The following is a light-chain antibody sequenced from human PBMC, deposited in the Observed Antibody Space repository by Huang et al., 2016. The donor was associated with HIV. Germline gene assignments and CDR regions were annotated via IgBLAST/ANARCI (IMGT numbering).Light chain of an antibody. CDR2: GAS. Sequence: TPRSLSAGEIASRCSRASHSIKSNFDWYQKKYGQAPRLIISGASTRTSGIPARFSGSGSRTEFTLTISSLQSEDFAVYYCQQYYHWPQTFGQGTKVEIK. CDR3: QQYYHWPQT. J-gene: IGKJ1*01. CDR1: HSIKSN. V-gene: IGKV3-15*01.